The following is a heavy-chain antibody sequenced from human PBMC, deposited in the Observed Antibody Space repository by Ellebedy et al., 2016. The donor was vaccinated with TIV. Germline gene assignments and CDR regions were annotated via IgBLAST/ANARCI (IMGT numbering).Heavy chain of an antibody. Sequence: AASVTVSCKASGYSFTRYGISWVRQAPGQGLEWMGWINAYNGNTNIAQKFQGRVTMTTDTSTSSAYMEVRRLRSDDTAVYYCAREIGAGPVVFQYWGQGTLVIVSS. CDR3: AREIGAGPVVFQY. V-gene: IGHV1-18*04. D-gene: IGHD6-19*01. J-gene: IGHJ1*01. CDR1: GYSFTRYG. CDR2: INAYNGNT.